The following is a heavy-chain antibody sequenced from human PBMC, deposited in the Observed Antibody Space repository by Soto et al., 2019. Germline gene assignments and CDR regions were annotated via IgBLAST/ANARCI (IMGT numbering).Heavy chain of an antibody. CDR1: GFTFSAYA. D-gene: IGHD1-26*01. J-gene: IGHJ4*02. Sequence: EVQLLESGGGLVQPGGSLRLSCAASGFTFSAYAMSWVRQAPGKGLEWVSGIRGSGGITQYADSVKGRFTISRDNSKNTLYLQMNSLRAEDTAVYFCAKDLWELSYYSDYWGQGSLVTVSS. CDR3: AKDLWELSYYSDY. CDR2: IRGSGGIT. V-gene: IGHV3-23*01.